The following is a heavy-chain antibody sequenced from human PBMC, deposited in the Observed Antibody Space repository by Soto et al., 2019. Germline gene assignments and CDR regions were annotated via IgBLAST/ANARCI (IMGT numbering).Heavy chain of an antibody. J-gene: IGHJ4*02. CDR3: SRCKREYGDPQSGKTSSMDNDY. V-gene: IGHV4-39*07. Sequence: SETLSLTCTVSGGSISSSSYYWGWIRQPQGKGMEWIGSIYYSGSTNYNPSLKSRVTISVDTSKNQFSLKLSSVTAADTAVYYCSRCKREYGDPQSGKTSSMDNDYWGQGTLVTVSS. D-gene: IGHD4-17*01. CDR2: IYYSGST. CDR1: GGSISSSSYY.